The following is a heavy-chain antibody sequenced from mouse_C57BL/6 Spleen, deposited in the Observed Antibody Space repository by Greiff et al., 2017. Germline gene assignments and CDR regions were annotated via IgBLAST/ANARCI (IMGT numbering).Heavy chain of an antibody. Sequence: VQLQQSGTELVKPGASVKLSCKASGYTFTSYWMNWVKQRPGQGLEWIGNINPSNGGTNYNEKFKSKATLTVDKSSSTAYMQLSSLTSEDSAVYYCARGTAQAKACFAYWGQGTLVTVSA. CDR1: GYTFTSYW. CDR2: INPSNGGT. CDR3: ARGTAQAKACFAY. V-gene: IGHV1-53*01. D-gene: IGHD3-2*02. J-gene: IGHJ3*01.